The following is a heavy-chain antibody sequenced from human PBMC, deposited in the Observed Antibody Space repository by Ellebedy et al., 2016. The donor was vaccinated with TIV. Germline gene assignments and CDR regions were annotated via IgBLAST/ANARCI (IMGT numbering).Heavy chain of an antibody. CDR1: GFTFSSYA. D-gene: IGHD3-22*01. J-gene: IGHJ2*01. CDR3: ARGTYYYDSSGYLQGYFDL. CDR2: VSGSGVST. V-gene: IGHV3-23*01. Sequence: GGPLRLSCAASGFTFSSYAMSWVRQAPGKGLEWVSGVSGSGVSTYYADSVKGRFTISRDNAKNTLYLQMNSLRAEDTAVYYCARGTYYYDSSGYLQGYFDLWGRGTLVTVSS.